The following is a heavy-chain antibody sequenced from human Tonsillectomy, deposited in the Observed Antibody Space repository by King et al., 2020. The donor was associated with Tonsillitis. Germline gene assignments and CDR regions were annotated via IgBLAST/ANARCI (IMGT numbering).Heavy chain of an antibody. D-gene: IGHD3-22*01. CDR3: AKDRESVDYYDSSGYYFDY. CDR1: GFTFSSYA. Sequence: VQLVESGGGLVQPGGSLRLSCAASGFTFSSYAMSWVRQAPGKGLEWVSVIYSGGSSTYYADSVKGRFTISRDNSTNTLYLQMNSLRAEDTAVFYCAKDRESVDYYDSSGYYFDYWGQGTLVTVSS. V-gene: IGHV3-23*03. J-gene: IGHJ4*02. CDR2: IYSGGSST.